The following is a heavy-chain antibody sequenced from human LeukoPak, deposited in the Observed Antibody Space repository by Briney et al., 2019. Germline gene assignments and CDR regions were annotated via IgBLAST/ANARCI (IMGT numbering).Heavy chain of an antibody. Sequence: PGGFLRLSCAASGFTFSSYWMSWVRQAPGKGLEWVAVISYDGSYKYYADSVKGRSTISRDNSKNTLYLQMNSLRAEDTAVYYCASVYDDSGFDYWGQGTLVTVSS. CDR2: ISYDGSYK. D-gene: IGHD3-22*01. CDR1: GFTFSSYW. V-gene: IGHV3-30*03. CDR3: ASVYDDSGFDY. J-gene: IGHJ4*02.